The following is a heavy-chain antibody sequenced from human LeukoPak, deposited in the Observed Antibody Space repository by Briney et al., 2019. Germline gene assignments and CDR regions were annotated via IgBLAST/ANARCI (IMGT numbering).Heavy chain of an antibody. Sequence: ASVKVSCKASGYTFTVYYMHWVRQAPGQGVEWMGWINPNSGGTNYAQKFQGRVTMTRDTSISTAYMELSRLRSDDTAVYYCARGGGNFHSPFDYWGQGTLVTVSS. CDR1: GYTFTVYY. J-gene: IGHJ4*02. D-gene: IGHD2-15*01. CDR3: ARGGGNFHSPFDY. V-gene: IGHV1-2*02. CDR2: INPNSGGT.